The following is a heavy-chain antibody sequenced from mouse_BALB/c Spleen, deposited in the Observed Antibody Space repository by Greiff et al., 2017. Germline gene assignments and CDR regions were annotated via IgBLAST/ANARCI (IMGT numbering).Heavy chain of an antibody. J-gene: IGHJ4*01. Sequence: QVQLQQSGAELVRPGTSVKISCKASGYTFTNYWLGWVKQRPGHGLEWIGDIYPGGGYTNYNEKFKGKATLTADTSSSTAYMQLSSLTSEDSAVYFCASYYGSSTTYYYAMDYWGQGTSVTVSS. CDR3: ASYYGSSTTYYYAMDY. CDR1: GYTFTNYW. CDR2: IYPGGGYT. D-gene: IGHD1-1*01. V-gene: IGHV1-63*02.